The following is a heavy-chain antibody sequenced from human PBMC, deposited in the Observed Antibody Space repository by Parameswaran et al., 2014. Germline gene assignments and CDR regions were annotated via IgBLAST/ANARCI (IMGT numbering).Heavy chain of an antibody. CDR3: ARVGRSYCSGGSCYSPYDY. D-gene: IGHD2-15*01. V-gene: IGHV3-48*02. CDR2: ISSSSSTI. J-gene: IGHJ4*02. Sequence: VRQAPGKGLEWVSYISSSSSTIYYADSVKGRFTISRDNAKNSLYLQMNSLRDEDTAVYYCARVGRSYCSGGSCYSPYDYWGQGTLVTVSS.